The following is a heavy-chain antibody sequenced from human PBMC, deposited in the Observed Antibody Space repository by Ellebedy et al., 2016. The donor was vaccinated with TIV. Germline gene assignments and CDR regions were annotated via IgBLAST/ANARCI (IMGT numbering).Heavy chain of an antibody. J-gene: IGHJ5*02. Sequence: SETLSLXXTVSGGSISSSSYYWGWIRQPPGKGLEWIGSIYYSGSTYYNPSLKSRVTISVDTSKNQFSLKLSSVTAADTAVYYCARRVQYQLLSSWFDPWGQGTLVTVSS. CDR3: ARRVQYQLLSSWFDP. D-gene: IGHD2-2*01. V-gene: IGHV4-39*01. CDR2: IYYSGST. CDR1: GGSISSSSYY.